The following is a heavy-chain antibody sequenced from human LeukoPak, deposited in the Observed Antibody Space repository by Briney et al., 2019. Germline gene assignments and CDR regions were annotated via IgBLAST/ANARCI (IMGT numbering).Heavy chain of an antibody. CDR1: GGSISSYY. D-gene: IGHD3-22*01. CDR2: IFYSGST. V-gene: IGHV4-59*08. J-gene: IGHJ6*03. Sequence: SETLSLTCTVSGGSISSYYWSWIRQPPGKGLEWIGYIFYSGSTNYNPSLKSRVTISVDTSKNQFSLKLSSVTAADTAVYYCARLYYYDSSGYYHNWGYYYYYMDVWGKGTTVTISS. CDR3: ARLYYYDSSGYYHNWGYYYYYMDV.